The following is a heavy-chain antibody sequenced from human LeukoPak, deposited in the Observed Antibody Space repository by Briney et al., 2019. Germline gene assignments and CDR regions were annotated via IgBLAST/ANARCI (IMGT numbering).Heavy chain of an antibody. D-gene: IGHD2-2*01. Sequence: SETLSLTCTVSGGSVSSGSYYWSWIRQPPGKGLEWIGYIFYGGSTNYNPSLKSRVTISVDRSKNQFSLKLSSVTAADTAVYYCARYCSSTSCYNWFDPWGQGTLVTVSS. CDR2: IFYGGST. V-gene: IGHV4-61*01. CDR1: GGSVSSGSYY. CDR3: ARYCSSTSCYNWFDP. J-gene: IGHJ5*02.